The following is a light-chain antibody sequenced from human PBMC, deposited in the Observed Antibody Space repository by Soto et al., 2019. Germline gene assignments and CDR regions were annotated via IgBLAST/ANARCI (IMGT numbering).Light chain of an antibody. CDR3: QQYSTYTPRT. V-gene: IGKV1-5*03. Sequence: DVQTTQSPSTLCASVGDRVTITCRASQSISIWLAWYQQKPGKAPKILIYKASSLESGVPSRFSGSGSGTEFTLTISSLQPDDFATYYCQQYSTYTPRTFGQGTKVDI. CDR1: QSISIW. J-gene: IGKJ1*01. CDR2: KAS.